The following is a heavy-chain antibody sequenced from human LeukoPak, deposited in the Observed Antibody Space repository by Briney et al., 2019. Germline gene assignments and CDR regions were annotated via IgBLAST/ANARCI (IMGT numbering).Heavy chain of an antibody. Sequence: PGGSLRLSCAASGFTFSSYSMNWVRQAPGKGLEWVSPISSSSSYIYYADSVKGRFTISRDNAKNSLYLQMNSLRAEDTAVYYCARDLLYCSSTSCYLDYWGQGTLVTVSS. CDR1: GFTFSSYS. V-gene: IGHV3-21*01. CDR2: ISSSSSYI. CDR3: ARDLLYCSSTSCYLDY. D-gene: IGHD2-2*01. J-gene: IGHJ4*02.